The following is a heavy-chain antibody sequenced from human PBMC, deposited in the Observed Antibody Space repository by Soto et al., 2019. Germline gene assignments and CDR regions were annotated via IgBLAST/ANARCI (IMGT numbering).Heavy chain of an antibody. V-gene: IGHV3-33*01. Sequence: QVQLVESGGGVVQPGRSLRLSCAASGFTFSSYGMHWVRQAPGKGLEWVAVIWYDGSNKYYADSVKGRVTISRDNSKNTVHLQMNSLRAEDTAVYYCARVPGYSSGWYWYFDLWGRGTLVTVSS. CDR1: GFTFSSYG. CDR3: ARVPGYSSGWYWYFDL. D-gene: IGHD6-19*01. CDR2: IWYDGSNK. J-gene: IGHJ2*01.